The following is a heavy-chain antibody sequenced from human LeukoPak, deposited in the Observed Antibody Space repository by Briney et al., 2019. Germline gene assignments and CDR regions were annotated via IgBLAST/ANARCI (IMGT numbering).Heavy chain of an antibody. V-gene: IGHV3-53*05. D-gene: IGHD3-10*01. J-gene: IGHJ6*02. Sequence: GGSLRLSCEISGFSVSVNYINWVRQAPGKGLEWVSVIHTDGTKYYGDSVKGRFTISRDNSKNTLYLQMNSLRAEDTAAYYCARDSLLWFGEYLPDYYYGMDVWGQGTTVTVSS. CDR1: GFSVSVNY. CDR2: IHTDGTK. CDR3: ARDSLLWFGEYLPDYYYGMDV.